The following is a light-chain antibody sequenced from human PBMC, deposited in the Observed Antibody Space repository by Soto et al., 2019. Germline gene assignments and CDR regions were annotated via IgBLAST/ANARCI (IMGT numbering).Light chain of an antibody. Sequence: QPVLTQSSSASASLGSSVKLTCILSSGHSTYIIAWHQQQPGKAPRFLMTLDRSGSYNRGSGVPDRFSGSSSGADRYLTISHPPFAEEGDYYCATWYSNTHKVFGGGTKVTVL. CDR3: ATWYSNTHKV. J-gene: IGLJ3*02. V-gene: IGLV4-60*02. CDR1: SGHSTYI. CDR2: LDRSGSY.